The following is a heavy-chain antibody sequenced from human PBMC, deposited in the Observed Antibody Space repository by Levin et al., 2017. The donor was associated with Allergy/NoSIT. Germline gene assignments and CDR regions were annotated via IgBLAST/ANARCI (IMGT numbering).Heavy chain of an antibody. D-gene: IGHD3-10*01. CDR2: IYYSGST. J-gene: IGHJ3*02. CDR1: GGSISSYY. V-gene: IGHV4-59*01. Sequence: SETLSLTCTVSGGSISSYYWSWIRQPPGKGLEWIGYIYYSGSTNYNPSLKSRVTISVDTSKNQFSLKLSSVTAADTAVYYCARAGRHPWFGADDAFDIWGQGTMVTVSS. CDR3: ARAGRHPWFGADDAFDI.